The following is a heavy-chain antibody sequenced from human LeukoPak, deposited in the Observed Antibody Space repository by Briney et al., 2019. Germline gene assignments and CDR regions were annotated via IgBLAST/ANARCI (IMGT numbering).Heavy chain of an antibody. D-gene: IGHD6-13*01. CDR1: GGSISSYY. Sequence: SETLSLTCTVSGGSISSYYWSWIRQPPGRGLEWIGYIYSSGSSNYNPSLKSRVTISVDTSKNQFSLKLSSVSAADTAVYYCASHRHSSSWAFDYWGQGTLVTVSS. V-gene: IGHV4-59*01. CDR3: ASHRHSSSWAFDY. CDR2: IYSSGSS. J-gene: IGHJ4*02.